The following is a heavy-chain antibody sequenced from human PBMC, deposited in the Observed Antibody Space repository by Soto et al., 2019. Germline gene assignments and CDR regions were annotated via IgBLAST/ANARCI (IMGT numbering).Heavy chain of an antibody. J-gene: IGHJ4*02. V-gene: IGHV1-18*01. CDR1: GYTFTTYG. CDR2: ISPASGVI. D-gene: IGHD6-25*01. Sequence: QVQLVQSEGEVKQPGASVKVSCKASGYTFTTYGLCWVRQVPGQGLEWMGYISPASGVITYAQSLQGRVTMTTDTSTGTVYMELRSLRSDDTAIYYCAREMWTRSGPQNFFDYWGQGALVTVSS. CDR3: AREMWTRSGPQNFFDY.